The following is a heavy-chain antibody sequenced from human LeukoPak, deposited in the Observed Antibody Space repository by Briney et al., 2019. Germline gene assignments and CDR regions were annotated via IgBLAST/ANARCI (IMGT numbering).Heavy chain of an antibody. J-gene: IGHJ6*03. D-gene: IGHD6-13*01. V-gene: IGHV3-48*03. CDR1: GFAFSIYA. Sequence: GGSLRLSCAASGFAFSIYAMSWVRQAPGKGLERVSYISSSGSTIYYADSVKGRFTISRDNAKNSLYLQMNSLRAEDTAVYYCARARREDSSSWYRNRYYYYYYMDVWGKGTTVTISS. CDR3: ARARREDSSSWYRNRYYYYYYMDV. CDR2: ISSSGSTI.